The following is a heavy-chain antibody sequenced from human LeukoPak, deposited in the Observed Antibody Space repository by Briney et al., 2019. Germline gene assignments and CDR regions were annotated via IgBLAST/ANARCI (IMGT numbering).Heavy chain of an antibody. V-gene: IGHV3-7*04. CDR1: GFTFSSYR. D-gene: IGHD1-26*01. Sequence: GGSLRLSCAASGFTFSSYRMSWVRQAPGKGLEWVANIKQDGSEKYYVDSVKGRFTISRDNAKNSLYLQMNSLRAEDTAVYYCARVATYVPNFDYWGQGTLVTVSS. J-gene: IGHJ4*02. CDR3: ARVATYVPNFDY. CDR2: IKQDGSEK.